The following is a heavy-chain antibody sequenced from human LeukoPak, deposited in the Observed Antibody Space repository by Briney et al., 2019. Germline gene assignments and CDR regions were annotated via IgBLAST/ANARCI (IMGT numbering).Heavy chain of an antibody. D-gene: IGHD4-17*01. CDR1: GGSISSYY. CDR2: IYYSGST. Sequence: QSSETLSLTCTVSGGSISSYYWSWIRQPPGKGLEWIGYIYYSGSTNYNPSLKSRVTISVDTSKNQFSLKLSSVIAADTAMYYCARHSGMTTVTAYLDYWGQGTLVTVSS. CDR3: ARHSGMTTVTAYLDY. V-gene: IGHV4-59*08. J-gene: IGHJ4*02.